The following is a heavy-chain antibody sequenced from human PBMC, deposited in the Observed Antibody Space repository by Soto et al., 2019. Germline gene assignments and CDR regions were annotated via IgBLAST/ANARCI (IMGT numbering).Heavy chain of an antibody. CDR3: DRSGVSYGHESPDFRS. D-gene: IGHD3-3*01. Sequence: ASVKVSCKASGYTFNFSGITWARQAPGQGLEWMGWISGFNGNTNYAADLQGRVTMTTDTSTSTAYMELRGLRSDETAVSYRDRSGVSYGHESPDFRSLGQGTLVTVAS. CDR2: ISGFNGNT. J-gene: IGHJ5*02. V-gene: IGHV1-18*01. CDR1: GYTFNFSG.